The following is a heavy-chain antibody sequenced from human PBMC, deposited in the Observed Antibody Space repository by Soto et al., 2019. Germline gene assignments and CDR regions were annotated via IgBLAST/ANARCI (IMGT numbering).Heavy chain of an antibody. CDR1: GYSFAGYW. J-gene: IGHJ4*02. Sequence: GESLKISCKGSGYSFAGYWITWVRQKPGKGLEWMGRIDPSDSQTYYSPSFRGHVTISATKSITTVFLQWSSLRASDTAMYYCARQIYDSDTGPNFQYYFDSWGQGAPVTVSS. CDR2: IDPSDSQT. CDR3: ARQIYDSDTGPNFQYYFDS. D-gene: IGHD3-22*01. V-gene: IGHV5-10-1*01.